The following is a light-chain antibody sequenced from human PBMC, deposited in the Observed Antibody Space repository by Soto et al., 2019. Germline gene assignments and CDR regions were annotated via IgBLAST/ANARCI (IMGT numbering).Light chain of an antibody. V-gene: IGLV2-14*01. Sequence: QSALTQPASVSGSPGQSITISCAGTSSDVGRYNYVSWYQQHPGKAPKLMIYEVSNRPSGVSNRFSGSKSGNTASLTISGLQAEDEADYYCSSYISSCTYYVFGTGTKLTVL. J-gene: IGLJ1*01. CDR1: SSDVGRYNY. CDR3: SSYISSCTYYV. CDR2: EVS.